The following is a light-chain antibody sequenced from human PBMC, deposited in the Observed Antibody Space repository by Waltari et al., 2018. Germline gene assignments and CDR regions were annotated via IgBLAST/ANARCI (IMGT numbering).Light chain of an antibody. Sequence: DVPMTQSPLSLSVSLGQWPSISCGSVETLLSRDETNSVCWFHQRPGQSPRRLFYRVSDRDSGAPDRFSASGSGTDFTLKINRVEAEDVGLYYCMQGTHWPPLTFGGGTKV. V-gene: IGKV2-30*01. J-gene: IGKJ4*01. CDR1: ETLLSRDETNS. CDR3: MQGTHWPPLT. CDR2: RVS.